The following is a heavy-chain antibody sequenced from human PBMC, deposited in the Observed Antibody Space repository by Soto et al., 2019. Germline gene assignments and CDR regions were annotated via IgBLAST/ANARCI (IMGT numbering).Heavy chain of an antibody. CDR3: ARDLVKGTYSSGWSYYFDY. J-gene: IGHJ4*02. Sequence: GSLRLSCAASGFTFSSYAMHWVRQAPGKGLEWVAVISYDGSNKYYADSVKGRFTISRDNSKNTLYLQMNSLRAEDTAVYYCARDLVKGTYSSGWSYYFDYWGQGTLVTVSS. V-gene: IGHV3-30-3*01. CDR2: ISYDGSNK. D-gene: IGHD6-19*01. CDR1: GFTFSSYA.